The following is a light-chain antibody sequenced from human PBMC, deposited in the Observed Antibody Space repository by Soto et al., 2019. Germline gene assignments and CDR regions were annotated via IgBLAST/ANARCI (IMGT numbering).Light chain of an antibody. CDR1: QSVGSN. Sequence: EIVMTQSPATLSVSPGERATLSCRASQSVGSNLAWYQQKPGQAPRLLIYGASTRATGIPARFSGSGSGTEFTLTISIMQSEDFAIYFCQHYNNWPPDRTFGQGTKVEIK. V-gene: IGKV3-15*01. CDR2: GAS. J-gene: IGKJ1*01. CDR3: QHYNNWPPDRT.